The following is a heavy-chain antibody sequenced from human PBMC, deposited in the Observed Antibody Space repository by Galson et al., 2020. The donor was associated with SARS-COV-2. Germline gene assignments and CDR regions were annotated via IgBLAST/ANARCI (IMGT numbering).Heavy chain of an antibody. CDR2: VSHSGTT. V-gene: IGHV4-4*02. CDR1: GDSISGYYW. Sequence: SETLSLTCGVSGDSISGYYWWTWVRQPPGKGLEWVGEVSHSGTTGYTPSLKRRVTMSVNKSNNQFFLNLTSVTAADTAIYYCARATAAYRHPYFYYYMDVWGKGTTVTVSS. J-gene: IGHJ6*03. D-gene: IGHD2-2*01. CDR3: ARATAAYRHPYFYYYMDV.